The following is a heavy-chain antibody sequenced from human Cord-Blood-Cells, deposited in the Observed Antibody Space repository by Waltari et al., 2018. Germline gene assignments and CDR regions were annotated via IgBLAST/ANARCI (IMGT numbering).Heavy chain of an antibody. D-gene: IGHD6-6*01. CDR3: ARVGQYSSSSYDP. V-gene: IGHV1-69*01. J-gene: IGHJ5*02. CDR2: ISPIVGTA. CDR1: GGTFSSYA. Sequence: QVQLVQSGAEVKKPGSSVKVSCKASGGTFSSYAISWVRQAPGQGVEWMGGISPIVGTANCAQKFQGRVTITADESTSTAYMELSSLRSEDTAVYYCARVGQYSSSSYDPWGQGTLVTVSS.